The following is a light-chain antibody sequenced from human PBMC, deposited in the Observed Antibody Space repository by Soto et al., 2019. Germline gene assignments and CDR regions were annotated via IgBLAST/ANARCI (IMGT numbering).Light chain of an antibody. J-gene: IGKJ2*01. CDR3: QQYGSSPPYT. Sequence: EIVLTQSPGTLSLSPGERATLSCRASQSVSSSYLAWYQQKPGQAPRLLIYGASSRATRIPDRFSGSGSGTDFTLTISRVEPEDFAEYYCQQYGSSPPYTFGQGTKLEIK. CDR2: GAS. CDR1: QSVSSSY. V-gene: IGKV3-20*01.